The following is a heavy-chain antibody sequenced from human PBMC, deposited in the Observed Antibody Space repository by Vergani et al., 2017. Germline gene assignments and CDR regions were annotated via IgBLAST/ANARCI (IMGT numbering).Heavy chain of an antibody. CDR1: GASINNDFYY. V-gene: IGHV4-61*02. CDR3: ASHPYYYDSSGYELFDY. D-gene: IGHD3-22*01. Sequence: QVQLQESGPGLVKPSQTLSLTCTVPGASINNDFYYWHWIRQPAGKGLEWIGRIYVSGITDYNSSLQSRVSMSVDTSKNQFSLKLSSVTAADTAVYYCASHPYYYDSSGYELFDYWGQGSLVTVSS. J-gene: IGHJ4*02. CDR2: IYVSGIT.